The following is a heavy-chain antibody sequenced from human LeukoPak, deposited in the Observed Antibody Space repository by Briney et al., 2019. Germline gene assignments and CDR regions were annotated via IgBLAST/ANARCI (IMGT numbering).Heavy chain of an antibody. J-gene: IGHJ4*02. D-gene: IGHD6-19*01. Sequence: KVSCKASGGTFSSYAISWVRQAPGQGLEWMGRIISIFGTANYAQKFQGRVTITTDESTNTAYTELSSLRSEDTAVYYCARGNWDSSGWYYDYWGQGTLVTVSS. CDR1: GGTFSSYA. CDR3: ARGNWDSSGWYYDY. V-gene: IGHV1-69*05. CDR2: IISIFGTA.